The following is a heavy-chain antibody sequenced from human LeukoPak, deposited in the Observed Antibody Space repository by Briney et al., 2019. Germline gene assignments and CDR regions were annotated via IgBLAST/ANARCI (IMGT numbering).Heavy chain of an antibody. V-gene: IGHV5-51*01. D-gene: IGHD6-13*01. CDR2: IYPGDSNT. CDR1: RYSFISYW. Sequence: GQSLKIYCKGSRYSFISYWIGWVRQMPGKGLEWMGIIYPGDSNTRYSPSFQGQVTISADKSISTAYLQWSSLKASDTAMYYCARPRIAAAGTSAFDIWGQGTMVTVSS. CDR3: ARPRIAAAGTSAFDI. J-gene: IGHJ3*02.